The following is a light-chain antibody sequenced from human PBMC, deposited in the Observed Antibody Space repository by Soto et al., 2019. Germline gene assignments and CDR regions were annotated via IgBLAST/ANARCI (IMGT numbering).Light chain of an antibody. J-gene: IGKJ1*01. CDR2: GAS. CDR1: QSVSNN. V-gene: IGKV3-15*01. CDR3: QQYNNWPMT. Sequence: EIVMTQSPATLSVSPGERATLPCRASQSVSNNLAWYQQKPGQAPRLLIFGASTRATGIPARFSGGGSGTEFTVTISSLQSEDFAVYYCQQYNNWPMTFGQGTKVDIK.